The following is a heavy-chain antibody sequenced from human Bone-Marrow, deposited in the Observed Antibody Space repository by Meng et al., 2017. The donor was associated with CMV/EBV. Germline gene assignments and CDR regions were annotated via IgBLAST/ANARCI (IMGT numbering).Heavy chain of an antibody. CDR3: ARGAGNHDNDPPIYHTFDI. CDR2: IGTAGDT. D-gene: IGHD3-22*01. Sequence: GGSLRLSCAASGFTFSSYDMHWVRQATGKGLEWVSAIGTAGDTYYPGSVKGRFTISRENAKNTLYLQMSSLRSDDTGVYYCARGAGNHDNDPPIYHTFDIWGQGTMVTVSS. J-gene: IGHJ3*02. V-gene: IGHV3-13*01. CDR1: GFTFSSYD.